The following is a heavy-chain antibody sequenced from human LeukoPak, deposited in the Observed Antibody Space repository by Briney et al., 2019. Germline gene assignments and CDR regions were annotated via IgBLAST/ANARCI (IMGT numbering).Heavy chain of an antibody. CDR3: ARRVRGTDWYFDL. V-gene: IGHV3-21*01. CDR2: ISTSSSYI. CDR1: GFIFSSYS. Sequence: SGGSLRLSCAASGFIFSSYSMSWVRQAPGKGLEWVSSISTSSSYIYYADSVKGRFTISRDNAKNSLYLQMNSLRAEDTAVYYCARRVRGTDWYFDLWGRGTLVTVSS. D-gene: IGHD3-10*01. J-gene: IGHJ2*01.